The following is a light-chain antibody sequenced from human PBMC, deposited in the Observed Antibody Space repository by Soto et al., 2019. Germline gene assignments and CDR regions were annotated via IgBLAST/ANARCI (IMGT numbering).Light chain of an antibody. J-gene: IGKJ1*01. CDR2: AAS. CDR3: QHYNSYSEA. Sequence: AIRMTQSPSSFSASTGDRVTITCRASQGITSWLVWYQQKPGKAPKLLIYAASSLQSGVPSRFSRSGSGTEFTLTISSLQPDELATYYCQHYNSYSEAFGQGTKVEIK. CDR1: QGITSW. V-gene: IGKV1-8*01.